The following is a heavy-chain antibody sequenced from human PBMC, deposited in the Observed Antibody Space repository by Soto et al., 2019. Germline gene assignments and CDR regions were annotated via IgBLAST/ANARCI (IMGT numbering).Heavy chain of an antibody. CDR1: GFTFSDYA. J-gene: IGHJ6*02. CDR3: AAPRDEYGSGISWFTYGMDV. D-gene: IGHD3-10*01. V-gene: IGHV3-23*01. Sequence: PGGSLRLSCLASGFTFSDYAMTWVRHVPGRGLEWVSSLNGAGGSTYYADSVRGRFTISRDNSQNTLFLQMNRLTVDDTAIYYCAAPRDEYGSGISWFTYGMDVWGPGTTVTVSS. CDR2: LNGAGGST.